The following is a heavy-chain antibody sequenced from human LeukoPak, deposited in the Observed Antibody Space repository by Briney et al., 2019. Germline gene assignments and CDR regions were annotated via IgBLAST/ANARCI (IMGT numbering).Heavy chain of an antibody. CDR2: INTGNGDT. Sequence: SLSLSSTASGDTLTSYAMDWGRQTPGERLEWMGWINTGNGDTKYSQKFQGRVTITRDTSASTAYMELSSLRSEDTAVYYCARDEVGYCSSTSCYAEVYNWFDPWGQGTLVTVSS. CDR3: ARDEVGYCSSTSCYAEVYNWFDP. D-gene: IGHD2-2*01. V-gene: IGHV1-3*04. CDR1: GDTLTSYA. J-gene: IGHJ5*02.